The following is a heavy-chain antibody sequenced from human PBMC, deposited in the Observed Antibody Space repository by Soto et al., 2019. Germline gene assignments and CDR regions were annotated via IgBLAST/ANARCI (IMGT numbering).Heavy chain of an antibody. CDR3: AREGGCSGCSCYYFDY. D-gene: IGHD2-15*01. V-gene: IGHV3-30-3*01. CDR2: ISYDGSNK. Sequence: QVQLLESGGGVVQPGRSLRLSCAASGFTFSSYAMHWVRQAPGKGLEWVAVISYDGSNKYYADSVKGRFTISRDNSKTTLYLQMNSLRAEDTAVYYCAREGGCSGCSCYYFDYWGQGTLVTVSS. CDR1: GFTFSSYA. J-gene: IGHJ4*02.